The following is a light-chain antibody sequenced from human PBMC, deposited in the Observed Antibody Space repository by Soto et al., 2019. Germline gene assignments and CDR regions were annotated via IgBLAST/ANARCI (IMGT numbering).Light chain of an antibody. Sequence: ENVLTQSPGTQYLTPGERATLSCRASQSVSGSYLAWFQQKPGQAPRLLIYGVSSRATGIPDRFSGSGSGTDFTLTISRLEPEDFAVYYCQQYGSSPQTFGQGTKVDIK. CDR1: QSVSGSY. CDR2: GVS. J-gene: IGKJ1*01. V-gene: IGKV3-20*01. CDR3: QQYGSSPQT.